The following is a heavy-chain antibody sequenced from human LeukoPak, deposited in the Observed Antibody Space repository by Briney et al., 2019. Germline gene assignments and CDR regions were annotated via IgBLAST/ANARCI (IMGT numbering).Heavy chain of an antibody. V-gene: IGHV4-39*01. Sequence: SETLSLSCTVSGGSISSSSYYWGWIRQPPGKGLEWIGIIYYTGSTNYSPSLKSRVTISVDTSNNQFSLQLSPLTAADTAVYYCGRYRSRHGWFDPWGQGTLVTVSS. J-gene: IGHJ5*02. CDR1: GGSISSSSYY. CDR3: GRYRSRHGWFDP. D-gene: IGHD6-13*01. CDR2: IYYTGST.